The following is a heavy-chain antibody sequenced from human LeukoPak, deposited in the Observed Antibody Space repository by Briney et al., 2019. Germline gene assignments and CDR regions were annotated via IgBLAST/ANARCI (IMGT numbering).Heavy chain of an antibody. V-gene: IGHV3-66*01. D-gene: IGHD2-15*01. CDR1: GFIVSANY. J-gene: IGHJ6*02. Sequence: GGSLRLSCAASGFIVSANYMSWVRQTPGKGLEWVSIFYSGGATFYVDSVKGRFTISRDNSKNTLYLQMNSLRAEDTAVYYCARDKVVVAARGMDVWGQGTTVTVSS. CDR3: ARDKVVVAARGMDV. CDR2: FYSGGAT.